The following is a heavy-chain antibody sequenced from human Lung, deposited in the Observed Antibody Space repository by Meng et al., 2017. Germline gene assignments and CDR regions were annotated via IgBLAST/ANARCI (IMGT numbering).Heavy chain of an antibody. CDR2: ISSSSSYI. CDR1: GFTFSSYS. V-gene: IGHV3-21*01. J-gene: IGHJ4*02. D-gene: IGHD6-19*01. CDR3: ARAISSGWYFGY. Sequence: GGSLRLSCAASGFTFSSYSMNWVRQAPGKGLEWVSSISSSSSYIYYADPVKGRFTISRDNAKNSLYLQMNSLRAEDTAVYYCARAISSGWYFGYWGQGTLVTVSS.